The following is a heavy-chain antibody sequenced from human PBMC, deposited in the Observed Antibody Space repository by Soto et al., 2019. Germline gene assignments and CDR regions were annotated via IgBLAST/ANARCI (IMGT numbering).Heavy chain of an antibody. CDR3: GTYSGGFVDS. J-gene: IGHJ4*02. CDR1: GGSISSGDYY. Sequence: PSETLSLTCTVSGGSISSGDYYWSWIRQPPGKGLEWIGYIYYSGSTYYNPSLKSRVTISVDTSKNQISLELSSVTAADTAVYYCGTYSGGFVDSWGQGTLVTVSS. D-gene: IGHD6-19*01. CDR2: IYYSGST. V-gene: IGHV4-30-4*02.